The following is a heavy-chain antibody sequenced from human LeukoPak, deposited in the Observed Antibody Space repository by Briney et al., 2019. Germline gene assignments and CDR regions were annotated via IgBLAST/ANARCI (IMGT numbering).Heavy chain of an antibody. CDR2: VYYSGST. CDR1: GGSISSGDYY. CDR3: ASTTYYDILTGYYYRGAFDI. D-gene: IGHD3-9*01. V-gene: IGHV4-30-4*08. Sequence: ETSQTLSLTCTVSGGSISSGDYYWSWIRQPPGKGLEWIGYVYYSGSTYYNPSLKSRVTISVDTSKNQFSLKLSSVTAADTAVYYCASTTYYDILTGYYYRGAFDIWGQGTMVTVSS. J-gene: IGHJ3*02.